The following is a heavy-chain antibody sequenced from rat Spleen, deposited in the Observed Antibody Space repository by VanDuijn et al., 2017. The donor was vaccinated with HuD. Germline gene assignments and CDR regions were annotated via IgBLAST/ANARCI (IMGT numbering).Heavy chain of an antibody. CDR2: ISSSSAT. CDR1: GFTFSSYG. Sequence: VQLVESGGGLVQPGKSLKVSCSASGFTFSSYGMHWIRQAPGKGLDWVAYISSSSATVFADAVKGRFTISRDNAKNTLYLQLDSLKSEDTAIYYCARQNYPGISGVMDAWGQGASVTVSS. D-gene: IGHD1-4*01. CDR3: ARQNYPGISGVMDA. V-gene: IGHV5-62*01. J-gene: IGHJ4*01.